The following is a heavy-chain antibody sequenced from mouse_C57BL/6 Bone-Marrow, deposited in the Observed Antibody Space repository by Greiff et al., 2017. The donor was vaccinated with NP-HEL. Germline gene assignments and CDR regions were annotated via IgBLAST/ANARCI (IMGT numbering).Heavy chain of an antibody. CDR2: IYPSDSDT. CDR1: GYTFTSYW. V-gene: IGHV1-61*01. Sequence: QVQLQQPGAELVRPGSSVKLSCKASGYTFTSYWMDWVKQRPGQGLEWIGHIYPSDSDTHYNQKFKDKATLTVAKSSSTAYMQLSSLTSEDSAVYYCARGLLRPPDYWGQGTTLTVSS. J-gene: IGHJ2*01. D-gene: IGHD1-2*01. CDR3: ARGLLRPPDY.